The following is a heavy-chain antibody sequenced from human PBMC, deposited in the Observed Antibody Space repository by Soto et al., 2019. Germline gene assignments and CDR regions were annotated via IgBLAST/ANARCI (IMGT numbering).Heavy chain of an antibody. V-gene: IGHV1-8*01. CDR1: GYTFTSYD. CDR3: ARFVRHQLPTIDL. CDR2: MNPVSRNT. D-gene: IGHD2-2*01. J-gene: IGHJ5*02. Sequence: QVQLVQSGAEVKEPGASVRVSCKASGYTFTSYDINWVRQATGQGLEWMGWMNPVSRNTGYAQKFQGRVTMTRDTSISTAYMEPTSLRSEDTAVYYCARFVRHQLPTIDLWGQGTLVTVSS.